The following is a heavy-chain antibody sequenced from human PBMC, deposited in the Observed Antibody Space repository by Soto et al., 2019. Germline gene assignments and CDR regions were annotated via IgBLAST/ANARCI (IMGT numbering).Heavy chain of an antibody. V-gene: IGHV1-46*03. J-gene: IGHJ6*03. Sequence: ASVKVSCKASGYTFTSHYIHWVRQAPGQGLEWMGIINPSGGSTSYAQKFQGRVTMTRDTSTSTVYMELSSLRSEDTAVYYCARGGTLANYYYYYMDVWGKGTTVTVSS. D-gene: IGHD3-16*01. CDR2: INPSGGST. CDR3: ARGGTLANYYYYYMDV. CDR1: GYTFTSHY.